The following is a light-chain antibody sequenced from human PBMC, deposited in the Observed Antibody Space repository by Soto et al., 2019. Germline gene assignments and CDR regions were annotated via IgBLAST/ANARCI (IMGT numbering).Light chain of an antibody. J-gene: IGKJ1*01. Sequence: IVLTQSPGTLSLSPGERATLSCRASLTGNNNYLAWYQHKSGQAPRLLIYGVYTRATCIPDRFTGSGSGTEFTLTITRLEPEDSAVYFCQHYVYSRWTFGQGTKVEIK. CDR2: GVY. CDR3: QHYVYSRWT. V-gene: IGKV3-20*01. CDR1: LTGNNNY.